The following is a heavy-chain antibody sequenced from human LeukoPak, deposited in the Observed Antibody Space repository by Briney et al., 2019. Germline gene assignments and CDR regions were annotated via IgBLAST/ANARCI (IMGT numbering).Heavy chain of an antibody. Sequence: GGSLRLSCAASGFTFSDYYMSWIRQAPGKGLEWVSYISSSGSTIYYADSVKGRFTISRDNAKNSLYLQMNSLRAEDTAVYYCARASPPPYGLIYYGMDVWGQGTTVTVSS. D-gene: IGHD3-10*01. CDR2: ISSSGSTI. V-gene: IGHV3-11*01. J-gene: IGHJ6*02. CDR3: ARASPPPYGLIYYGMDV. CDR1: GFTFSDYY.